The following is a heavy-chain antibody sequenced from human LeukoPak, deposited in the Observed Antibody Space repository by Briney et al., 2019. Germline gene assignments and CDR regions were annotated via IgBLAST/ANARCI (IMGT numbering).Heavy chain of an antibody. Sequence: GGSLRLSCAASGFTFSSYWMHWVRHAPGKGLVWVSRINSDGSSTSYADSVKGLFTISRDNAKNTLYLQMNSLRAEDTAVYYCASISYDCSSTSCYSVDAFDIWGQGTMVTVSS. CDR2: INSDGSST. CDR3: ASISYDCSSTSCYSVDAFDI. J-gene: IGHJ3*02. V-gene: IGHV3-74*01. D-gene: IGHD2-2*01. CDR1: GFTFSSYW.